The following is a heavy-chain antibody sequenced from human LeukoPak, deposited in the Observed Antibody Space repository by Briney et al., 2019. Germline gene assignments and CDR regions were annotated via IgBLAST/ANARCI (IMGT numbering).Heavy chain of an antibody. Sequence: PGGSLRLSCVASGFILSRYGMHWVRQAPGKGLEWVAFIRSDGTNQYYGDSVKGRFTISRDNSKNTLYLQMSSLRAEDTAVYYCAKDHGIAVAGNLDPWGQGTLVTVSS. J-gene: IGHJ5*02. V-gene: IGHV3-30*02. D-gene: IGHD6-19*01. CDR3: AKDHGIAVAGNLDP. CDR1: GFILSRYG. CDR2: IRSDGTNQ.